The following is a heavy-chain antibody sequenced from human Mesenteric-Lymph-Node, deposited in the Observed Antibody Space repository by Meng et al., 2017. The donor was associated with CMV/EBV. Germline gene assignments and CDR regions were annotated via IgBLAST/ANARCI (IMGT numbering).Heavy chain of an antibody. CDR1: GGSISSSSYY. J-gene: IGHJ3*02. CDR3: ARGVYYYGSGSHDAFDI. CDR2: IYYSGSS. Sequence: SQTLSLTRTVSGGSISSSSYYWGWIRQPPGKGLEWIGSIYYSGSSYYNPSLKSRVTISVDTSKNQFSLKLSSMTAADTAVYYCARGVYYYGSGSHDAFDIWGQGTMVTVSS. D-gene: IGHD3-10*01. V-gene: IGHV4-39*01.